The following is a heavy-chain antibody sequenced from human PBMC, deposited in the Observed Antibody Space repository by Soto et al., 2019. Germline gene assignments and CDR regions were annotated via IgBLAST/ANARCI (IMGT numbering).Heavy chain of an antibody. V-gene: IGHV1-18*01. J-gene: IGHJ5*02. CDR3: ARVTINFGVVIRWFDP. CDR1: GYTFTSYG. Sequence: ASVKVSCKASGYTFTSYGISWVRQAPGQGLEWMGWISAYNGNTNYAQKLQGRVTMTTDTSTSTAYMELRSLRSDDTAVYYCARVTINFGVVIRWFDPWVQGTLVTVSS. CDR2: ISAYNGNT. D-gene: IGHD3-3*01.